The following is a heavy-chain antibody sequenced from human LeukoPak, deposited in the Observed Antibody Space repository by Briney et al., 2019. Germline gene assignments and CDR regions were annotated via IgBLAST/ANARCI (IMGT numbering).Heavy chain of an antibody. Sequence: GGSLRLSCAASGFTFDDYGMSWVRQAPGKGLEWVSGISWNGGSTGYADSVKGRFTISRDNAKNSLYLQMNSLRPEDTAVYYCARDPYSGSYGDYYYYYMDVWGKGTTVTISS. CDR3: ARDPYSGSYGDYYYYYMDV. J-gene: IGHJ6*03. D-gene: IGHD1-26*01. CDR2: ISWNGGST. CDR1: GFTFDDYG. V-gene: IGHV3-20*04.